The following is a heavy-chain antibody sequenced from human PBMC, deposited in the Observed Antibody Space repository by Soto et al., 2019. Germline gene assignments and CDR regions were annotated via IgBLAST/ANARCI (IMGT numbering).Heavy chain of an antibody. D-gene: IGHD6-19*01. J-gene: IGHJ4*02. CDR2: IYHSGTT. Sequence: QVQLQESGPGVVKPLGTLALTCTVSGGSISTNNWWMWVRQSPEKGLEWIGEIYHSGTTNYNPSFNSRVTMSVDKSNIQFSLMLTSVTAEDTAIYYCAREGGAGTYMGFDYWGQGTLVTVSS. CDR1: GGSISTNNW. V-gene: IGHV4-4*02. CDR3: AREGGAGTYMGFDY.